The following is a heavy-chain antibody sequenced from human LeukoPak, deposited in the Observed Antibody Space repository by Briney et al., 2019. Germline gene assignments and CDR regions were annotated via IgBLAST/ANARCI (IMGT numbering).Heavy chain of an antibody. CDR3: ARDDYGFDP. CDR2: ISYDGTTK. J-gene: IGHJ5*02. CDR1: GFTVSSNY. D-gene: IGHD4-17*01. V-gene: IGHV3-30*03. Sequence: PGGSLRLSCAASGFTVSSNYMSWVRQAPGKGLEWVAFISYDGTTKYIVDSVKGRFTVSRDNSKNTLHLQMNSLRPEDTALYYCARDDYGFDPWGQGTLVTVSS.